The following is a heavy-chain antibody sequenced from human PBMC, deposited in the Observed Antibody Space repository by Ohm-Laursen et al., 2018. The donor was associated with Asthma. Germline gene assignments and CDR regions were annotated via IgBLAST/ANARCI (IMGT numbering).Heavy chain of an antibody. J-gene: IGHJ4*02. D-gene: IGHD4-23*01. CDR3: ARDTGVGGGNSIDY. V-gene: IGHV1-46*03. CDR2: MDPSSNFA. Sequence: ASVKVSCKSSGYTFIGYYIHWVRQAPGQGLGWMGIMDPSSNFATYAQKFQGRVTMTRDTSTSTLYMELSGLRSEDTAVYFCARDTGVGGGNSIDYWGQGTLVTVSS. CDR1: GYTFIGYY.